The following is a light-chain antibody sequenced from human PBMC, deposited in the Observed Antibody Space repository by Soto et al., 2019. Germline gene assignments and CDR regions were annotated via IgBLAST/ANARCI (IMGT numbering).Light chain of an antibody. CDR1: QSVSSSY. Sequence: IVLTQSPGTLSLSPGERPTLSCRASQSVSSSYLAWYQKKPGQAPRLLLYGASTRATGIPARFSGSGSGTEFNLTISSLQPEDFGVYYCQQYNNWPRATFGGGTKVDI. CDR3: QQYNNWPRAT. CDR2: GAS. J-gene: IGKJ4*01. V-gene: IGKV3-15*01.